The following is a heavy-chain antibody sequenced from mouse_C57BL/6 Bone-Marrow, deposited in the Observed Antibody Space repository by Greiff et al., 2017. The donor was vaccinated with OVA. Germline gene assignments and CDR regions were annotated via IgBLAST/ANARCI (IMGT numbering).Heavy chain of an antibody. CDR2: ISNGGGST. D-gene: IGHD1-1*01. Sequence: EVQLVESGGGLVQPGGSLKLSCAASGFTFSDYYMYWVRQTPEKRLEWVAYISNGGGSTYYPDTVKGRFTISRDNAKNTLYLQMSRLKSEDTAMYYCARQGYYCSSPYAMDYWGQGTSVTVSS. J-gene: IGHJ4*01. V-gene: IGHV5-12*01. CDR3: ARQGYYCSSPYAMDY. CDR1: GFTFSDYY.